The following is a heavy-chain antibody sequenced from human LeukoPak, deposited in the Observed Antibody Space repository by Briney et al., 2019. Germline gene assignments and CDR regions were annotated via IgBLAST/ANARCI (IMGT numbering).Heavy chain of an antibody. J-gene: IGHJ4*02. Sequence: SETLSLTCTVSGGSVSSSSDYWGWIRQPPGKGLEWIGSIYDSGSTYYNPSLKSRVTISVDTSKNQISLNLSSVTAADTAVYYCARGGGTGTSFYNFDSWGQGTLVTVSS. V-gene: IGHV4-39*01. CDR2: IYDSGST. CDR3: ARGGGTGTSFYNFDS. CDR1: GGSVSSSSDY. D-gene: IGHD2/OR15-2a*01.